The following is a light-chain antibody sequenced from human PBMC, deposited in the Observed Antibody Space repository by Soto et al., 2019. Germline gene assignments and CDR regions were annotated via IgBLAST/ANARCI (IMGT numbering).Light chain of an antibody. CDR3: QQSYNTPRT. V-gene: IGKV1-39*01. CDR2: AAS. CDR1: QSISSY. Sequence: DIQMTQSPSSLSASVGDRVTITCRASQSISSYLNWYQQKPGKAPKLLIYAASSLQSGVPSRFSGSGSGTDFTLTISSLQPEDFATYYCQQSYNTPRTFGQGIKVEIK. J-gene: IGKJ1*01.